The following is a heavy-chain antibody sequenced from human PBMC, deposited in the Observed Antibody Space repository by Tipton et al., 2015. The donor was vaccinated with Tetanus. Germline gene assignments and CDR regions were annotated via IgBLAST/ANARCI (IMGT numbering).Heavy chain of an antibody. D-gene: IGHD3-16*01. CDR2: IYSGGST. J-gene: IGHJ4*02. CDR1: GFTVSSNY. Sequence: QLVQSGGGLIQPRGSLRLSCAASGFTVSSNYMSWVRQAPGKGLEWVSVIYSGGSTYYADSVKGRFTISRDNSKNTLYLQMNSLRAGDTAVYYCAVGPLAKAGGEIFDYWGQGTLVTVSS. CDR3: AVGPLAKAGGEIFDY. V-gene: IGHV3-53*01.